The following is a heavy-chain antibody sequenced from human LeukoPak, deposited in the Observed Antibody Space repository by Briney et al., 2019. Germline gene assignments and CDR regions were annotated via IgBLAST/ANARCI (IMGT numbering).Heavy chain of an antibody. CDR1: GYTFTSYD. J-gene: IGHJ4*02. D-gene: IGHD3-10*01. CDR2: MNPNSGNT. CDR3: ARFGSGSYSDMTGDY. V-gene: IGHV1-8*03. Sequence: ASVKVSCKASGYTFTSYDINWVRQATGQGLEWMVWMNPNSGNTGDAQKFQGRVTITRNTSISTAYMALSSLRFEDTAVYYCARFGSGSYSDMTGDYWGQGTLVTVSS.